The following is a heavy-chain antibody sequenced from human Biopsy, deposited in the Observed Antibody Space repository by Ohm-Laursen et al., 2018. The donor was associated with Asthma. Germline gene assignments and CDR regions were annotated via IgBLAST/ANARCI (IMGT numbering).Heavy chain of an antibody. D-gene: IGHD6-13*01. CDR3: VRVTSTWSQSGPHYFDH. V-gene: IGHV4-59*12. Sequence: SETLSLTCTVSPGSINDYYWNWIRQFPGQGLEWSGYVHSTGSTRFNPSLKSRLTTSVDTSVDQVSLKLTSVPAADTAVYYCVRVTSTWSQSGPHYFDHWGQGTLVTVSS. CDR1: PGSINDYY. CDR2: VHSTGST. J-gene: IGHJ4*02.